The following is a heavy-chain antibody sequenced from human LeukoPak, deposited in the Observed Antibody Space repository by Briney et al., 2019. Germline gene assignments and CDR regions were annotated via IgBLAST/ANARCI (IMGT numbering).Heavy chain of an antibody. J-gene: IGHJ3*02. CDR3: AKVAEWELLYGAFDI. CDR2: IIGYSESI. V-gene: IGHV3-48*01. D-gene: IGHD1-26*01. Sequence: GTPRPSRTASRFTPCAFATNWLGHAPRKGLEWVSFIIGYSESILYTASVKCRFTISRDNAKSSVYLQMNSLRAEDTAVYYCAKVAEWELLYGAFDIWGQGTMVTVSS. CDR1: RFTPCAFA.